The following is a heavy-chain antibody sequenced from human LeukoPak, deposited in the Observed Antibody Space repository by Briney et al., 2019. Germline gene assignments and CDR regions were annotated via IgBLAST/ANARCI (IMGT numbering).Heavy chain of an antibody. CDR3: AKESGSHSSTKFDAFDI. CDR1: GFTFSTYG. J-gene: IGHJ3*02. Sequence: GGSLRLSCAASGFTFSTYGINWVRQAPGKGLEWVSSISGSSSYIYYADSVKGRFTVSRDNAKNSLYLQMSSLRAEDSAIYYCAKESGSHSSTKFDAFDIWGRGTMVTVSS. D-gene: IGHD2-2*01. CDR2: ISGSSSYI. V-gene: IGHV3-21*01.